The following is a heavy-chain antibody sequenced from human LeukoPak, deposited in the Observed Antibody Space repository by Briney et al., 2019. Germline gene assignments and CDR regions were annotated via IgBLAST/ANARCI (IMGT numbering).Heavy chain of an antibody. CDR3: ATEDYSSSSLRWFDP. D-gene: IGHD6-6*01. CDR2: FDPEDGET. J-gene: IGHJ5*02. V-gene: IGHV1-24*01. Sequence: ASVEVSCKVSGYTLTELSMHWVRQAPGKGLEWMGGFDPEDGETIYAQKFQGRVTMTEDTSTDTAYMELSSLRSEDTAVYYCATEDYSSSSLRWFDPWGQGTLVTVSS. CDR1: GYTLTELS.